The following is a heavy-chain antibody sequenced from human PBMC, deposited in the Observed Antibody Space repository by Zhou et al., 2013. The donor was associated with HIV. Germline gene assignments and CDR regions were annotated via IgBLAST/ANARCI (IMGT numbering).Heavy chain of an antibody. CDR1: GYTFSGFG. V-gene: IGHV1-18*01. D-gene: IGHD1-26*01. CDR2: ISPYFGNT. CDR3: ARDIVRLGGPGAY. Sequence: QVQLVQSGAEVKKPGASVKVSCKASGYTFSGFGLTWVRQAPGQGLEWMGWISPYFGNTNFAQTFKGRITMTTDTSASTAYMELRNLRSDDTAVYYCARDIVRLGGPGAYWGQGTLGHRLL. J-gene: IGHJ4*02.